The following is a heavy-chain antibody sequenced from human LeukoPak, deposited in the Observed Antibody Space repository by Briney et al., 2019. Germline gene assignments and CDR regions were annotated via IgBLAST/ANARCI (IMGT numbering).Heavy chain of an antibody. CDR1: GGTFSSYA. D-gene: IGHD5-18*01. Sequence: ASVKVSCKASGGTFSSYAISWLRQAPGQGLEWMGWISAYNGNTNYAQKLQGRVTMTTDTSTSTAYMELSSLRSEDTAVYYCARAAMGTARGFDYWGQGTLVTVSS. CDR3: ARAAMGTARGFDY. CDR2: ISAYNGNT. J-gene: IGHJ4*02. V-gene: IGHV1-18*01.